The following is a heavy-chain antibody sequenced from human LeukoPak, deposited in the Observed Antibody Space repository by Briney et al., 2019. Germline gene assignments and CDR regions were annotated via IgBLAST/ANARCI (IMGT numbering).Heavy chain of an antibody. V-gene: IGHV4-30-4*08. CDR2: IYYSGST. CDR1: GGSISSGDYY. CDR3: ARVVVVAATGIRFDP. Sequence: SQTLSLTCTVSGGSISSGDYYWSWIRQPPGKGLEWIGYIYYSGSTYYNPSLKSRVTISVDTSKNRFSLKLSPVTAADTAVYYCARVVVVAATGIRFDPWGQGTLVTVSS. J-gene: IGHJ5*02. D-gene: IGHD2-15*01.